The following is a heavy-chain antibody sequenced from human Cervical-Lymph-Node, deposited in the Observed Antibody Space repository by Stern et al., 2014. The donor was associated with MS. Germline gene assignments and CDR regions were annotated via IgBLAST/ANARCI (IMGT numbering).Heavy chain of an antibody. CDR2: INHSGST. Sequence: QVQLQESGPGLVKPSGTLSLTCAVSGGSINNSNWWSWVRQSPGEGLEWIGEINHSGSTNYNPSLKSRVTISVDTSKNQFSLKLSSVTAADTAVYYCARGIEPDYWGQGTLVTVSS. V-gene: IGHV4-4*02. D-gene: IGHD6-13*01. CDR1: GGSINNSNW. CDR3: ARGIEPDY. J-gene: IGHJ4*02.